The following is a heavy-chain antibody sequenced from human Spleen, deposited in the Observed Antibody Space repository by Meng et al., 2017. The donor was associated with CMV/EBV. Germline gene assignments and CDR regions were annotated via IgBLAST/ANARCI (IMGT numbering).Heavy chain of an antibody. V-gene: IGHV1-2*02. J-gene: IGHJ4*02. D-gene: IGHD6-6*01. Sequence: KASGDTVTGYYMHWVRQAPGQGLEWMGWINPNSGGTNYAQKFQGRVTMTRDTSISTAYMELSRLRSDDTAVYYCAGTDYSSSTAALDYWGQGTLVTVSS. CDR1: GDTVTGYY. CDR2: INPNSGGT. CDR3: AGTDYSSSTAALDY.